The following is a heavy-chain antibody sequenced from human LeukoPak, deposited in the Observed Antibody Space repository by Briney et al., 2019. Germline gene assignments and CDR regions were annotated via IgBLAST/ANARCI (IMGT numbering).Heavy chain of an antibody. J-gene: IGHJ4*02. CDR1: GGSISSGGYY. CDR2: IYYSGST. Sequence: SETLSLTCTVSGGSISSGGYYWSWIRQHPGKGLEWIGYIYYSGSTYYNPSLKSRVTISVDTSKNQFSLKLSSVTAADTAVYYCASLRDYYDSSGYYWGQGTLVTVSS. D-gene: IGHD3-22*01. CDR3: ASLRDYYDSSGYY. V-gene: IGHV4-31*03.